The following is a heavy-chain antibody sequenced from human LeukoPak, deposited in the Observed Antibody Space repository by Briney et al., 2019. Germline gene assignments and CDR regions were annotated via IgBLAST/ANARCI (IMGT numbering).Heavy chain of an antibody. D-gene: IGHD5-24*01. Sequence: PGGSLRLSCASSGFTFSDTSIHWVRQAPGKGLEWLGLIRNRANRYATAYAASVKGRFTISRDDSKNTAYLQMDSLKAEDTAFYYCTRHSLMGWGQGTLVTVSS. V-gene: IGHV3-73*01. J-gene: IGHJ4*02. CDR3: TRHSLMG. CDR2: IRNRANRYAT. CDR1: GFTFSDTS.